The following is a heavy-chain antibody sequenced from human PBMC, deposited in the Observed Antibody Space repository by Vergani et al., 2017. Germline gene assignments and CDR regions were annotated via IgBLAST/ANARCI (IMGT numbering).Heavy chain of an antibody. D-gene: IGHD4-17*01. CDR2: ISYDGTEK. V-gene: IGHV3-30*03. Sequence: QVQLMESGGGVVQPGRSLRLSCVASGFTFSSYGIHWVRQAPGKGLEWGGVISYDGTEKKYADSVNGRFTISRDNSKKMRSLQMNSLRVEDTAVYYCARGAGGDYVSSFDYWGQGTLVTVSS. CDR1: GFTFSSYG. J-gene: IGHJ4*02. CDR3: ARGAGGDYVSSFDY.